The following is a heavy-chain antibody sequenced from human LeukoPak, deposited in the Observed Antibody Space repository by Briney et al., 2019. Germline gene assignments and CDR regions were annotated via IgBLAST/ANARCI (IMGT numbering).Heavy chain of an antibody. CDR3: ARHVPDLGIKV. D-gene: IGHD1-14*01. J-gene: IGHJ6*02. Sequence: SETLSLTCTVSGASISSSDSYWSWIRPRPGKGLEWIGSIYRRGSTSYNPSLKSRVTVSEDMSKNHFSLRLSSVTAADTAVYYCARHVPDLGIKVWGQGTTVTVSS. V-gene: IGHV4-39*01. CDR2: IYRRGST. CDR1: GASISSSDSY.